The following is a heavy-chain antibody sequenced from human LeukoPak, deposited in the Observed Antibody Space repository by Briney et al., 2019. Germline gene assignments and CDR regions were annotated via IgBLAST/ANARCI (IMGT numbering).Heavy chain of an antibody. Sequence: GGSLRLSCLASGFTFSNYAMSWVRQAPGKGLEWVSGITISGRTAYYADSVKGRFTISRDNSKNTLYLQMNSLRAEDTAVYYCANELGYCSGGSCADYWGQGTLVTVSS. CDR1: GFTFSNYA. V-gene: IGHV3-23*01. CDR2: ITISGRTA. D-gene: IGHD2-15*01. J-gene: IGHJ4*02. CDR3: ANELGYCSGGSCADY.